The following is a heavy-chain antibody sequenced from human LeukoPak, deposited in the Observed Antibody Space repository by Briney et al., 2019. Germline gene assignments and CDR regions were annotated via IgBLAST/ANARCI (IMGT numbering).Heavy chain of an antibody. J-gene: IGHJ4*02. CDR3: ARDWDSRNDYFDP. V-gene: IGHV1-18*01. CDR1: GYTFTSYG. Sequence: GASVKVSCKASGYTFTSYGISWVRQAPGQGFEWMGWTSAHNDDTNYAETLQGRLTMTTDISTSTAYMELMSLRSDDTAVYYCARDWDSRNDYFDPWGQGTPVIVSS. CDR2: TSAHNDDT. D-gene: IGHD1-1*01.